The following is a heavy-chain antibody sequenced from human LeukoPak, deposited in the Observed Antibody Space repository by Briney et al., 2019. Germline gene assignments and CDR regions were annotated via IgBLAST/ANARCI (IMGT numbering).Heavy chain of an antibody. J-gene: IGHJ5*02. D-gene: IGHD5-12*01. V-gene: IGHV1-69*13. Sequence: SVKVSCKASGGTFSSYAISWVRQAPGQGLEWMGGIIPIFGTANYAQKFQGRVTITADESTSTAYMELSSLRSEDTAVYYCARLLGETTIRWFDPWGQGTLVTVSS. CDR1: GGTFSSYA. CDR2: IIPIFGTA. CDR3: ARLLGETTIRWFDP.